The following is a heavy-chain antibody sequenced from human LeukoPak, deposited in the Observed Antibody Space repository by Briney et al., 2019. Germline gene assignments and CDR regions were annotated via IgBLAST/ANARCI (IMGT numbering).Heavy chain of an antibody. CDR1: GYTFTSYD. V-gene: IGHV1-8*01. CDR2: MNPNSGNT. J-gene: IGHJ4*02. Sequence: ASVKVSCKASGYTFTSYDINWVRQATGQGLEWMGWMNPNSGNTGYAQNFQGRVTMTRNTSISTAYMELSSLRSEDTAVYYCARFPYDTSGYYVGSDYWGQGTLVTVSS. CDR3: ARFPYDTSGYYVGSDY. D-gene: IGHD3-22*01.